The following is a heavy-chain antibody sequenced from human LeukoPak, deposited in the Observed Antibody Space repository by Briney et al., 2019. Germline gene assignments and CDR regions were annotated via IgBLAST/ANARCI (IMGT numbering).Heavy chain of an antibody. CDR2: INPNNGGT. D-gene: IGHD1-26*01. J-gene: IGHJ3*02. CDR3: AEEGARVGDTGAFDI. V-gene: IGHV1-2*02. CDR1: GYTFTDYF. Sequence: ASVKVSCKASGYTFTDYFIHWVRQAPGQGPEWMGWINPNNGGTSYAQKFQGRVTMTRDTSINTAYLEVSRLRSDDTAVYYCAEEGARVGDTGAFDIWGQGTMVTVSS.